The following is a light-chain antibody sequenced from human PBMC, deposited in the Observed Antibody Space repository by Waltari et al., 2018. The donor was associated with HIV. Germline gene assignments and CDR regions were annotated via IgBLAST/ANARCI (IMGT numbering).Light chain of an antibody. CDR3: QQSYNTPRT. CDR2: AAS. V-gene: IGKV1-39*01. Sequence: DIQMTQSPSSLSASVGDRVTITCRASQNITSYLHWYQHKPGKAPKVLIYAASTLQSGVPSRFSGSGSGTDFTLSISSLQPEDFATYYCQQSYNTPRTFGQGTKVEIK. CDR1: QNITSY. J-gene: IGKJ1*01.